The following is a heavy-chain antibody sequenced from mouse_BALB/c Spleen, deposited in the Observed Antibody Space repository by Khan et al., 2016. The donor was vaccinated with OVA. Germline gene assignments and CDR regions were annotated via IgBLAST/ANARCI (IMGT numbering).Heavy chain of an antibody. V-gene: IGHV2-6-4*01. J-gene: IGHJ4*01. Sequence: QVQLQESGPGLVTPSQSLSITCTVSGFSLSRYNIHWVRQPPGKGLEWLGMIWGGGGTDYNSTLKSRLSISKDNSKSQVILKMNSLQTDDSAMYYCARAYYRYDGYYAMDYWGQGTSGTVSS. CDR1: GFSLSRYN. D-gene: IGHD2-14*01. CDR2: IWGGGGT. CDR3: ARAYYRYDGYYAMDY.